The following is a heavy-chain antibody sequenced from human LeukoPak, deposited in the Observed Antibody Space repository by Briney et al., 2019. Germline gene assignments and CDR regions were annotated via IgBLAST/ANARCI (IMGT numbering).Heavy chain of an antibody. D-gene: IGHD6-19*01. CDR2: IRFDGSKD. CDR1: GFTFRRFA. V-gene: IGHV3-30*02. CDR3: ARGSVAGYYFDY. Sequence: GGSLRLSCAASGFTFRRFAMDWVRQAPGKGLEWVAFIRFDGSKDYYADSVKGRFTISRDNAKNTLYLQMNSLRVEDTAVYFCARGSVAGYYFDYWGQGTLVTVSS. J-gene: IGHJ4*02.